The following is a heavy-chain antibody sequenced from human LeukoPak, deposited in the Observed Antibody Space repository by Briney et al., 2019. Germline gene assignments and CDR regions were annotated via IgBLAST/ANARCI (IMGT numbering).Heavy chain of an antibody. CDR1: GFTVTNNY. V-gene: IGHV3-53*01. Sequence: GGSLRLSCAVSGFTVTNNYMGWVRQAPGKGLEWISVIYSGGNTYYAESVKGRFTISRDSSKNTLSLQMNSLRAEDTAVYYCARGGSSPHFDSWGQGTLVTVSS. CDR2: IYSGGNT. D-gene: IGHD6-6*01. J-gene: IGHJ4*02. CDR3: ARGGSSPHFDS.